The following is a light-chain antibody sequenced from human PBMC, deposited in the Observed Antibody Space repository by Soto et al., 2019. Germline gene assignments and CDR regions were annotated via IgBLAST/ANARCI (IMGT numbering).Light chain of an antibody. CDR3: QQYNSDST. Sequence: DIPMTQSPSSLSASVGDRVTITCRASQSISHYLAWYQQKPGKAPKLLIYDTSTLEGGIPSRFSGSGSGTKFTLTISSLQPDDFATYYCQQYNSDSTFGQGTKLGIK. CDR1: QSISHY. CDR2: DTS. J-gene: IGKJ2*01. V-gene: IGKV1-5*01.